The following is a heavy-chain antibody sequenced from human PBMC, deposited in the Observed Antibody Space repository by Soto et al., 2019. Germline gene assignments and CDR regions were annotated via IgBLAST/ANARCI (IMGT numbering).Heavy chain of an antibody. CDR1: GYIFSNYL. D-gene: IGHD1-1*01. Sequence: GESLKISCQGSGYIFSNYLITWVRQMPGKGLEWMGRIDPGDSDTNYSPSFQGHVTMSSDKSINTAFLQWSSLKASDTAIYYCARQLPGKLDVWGQGTTVTVSS. CDR2: IDPGDSDT. J-gene: IGHJ6*02. CDR3: ARQLPGKLDV. V-gene: IGHV5-10-1*01.